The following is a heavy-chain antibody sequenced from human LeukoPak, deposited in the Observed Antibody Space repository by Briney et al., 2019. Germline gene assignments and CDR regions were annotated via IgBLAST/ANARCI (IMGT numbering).Heavy chain of an antibody. Sequence: RSETLSLTCTVSGYSISSSYYWGWIRQPPGKGLEWIGSIYHSGNTYYNPSLKSRVTISVDTSKNQFSLKLSSVTAADTAVYYCARGGGFIAASDYWGQGTLVTVSS. D-gene: IGHD6-13*01. CDR2: IYHSGNT. CDR1: GYSISSSYY. CDR3: ARGGGFIAASDY. J-gene: IGHJ4*02. V-gene: IGHV4-38-2*02.